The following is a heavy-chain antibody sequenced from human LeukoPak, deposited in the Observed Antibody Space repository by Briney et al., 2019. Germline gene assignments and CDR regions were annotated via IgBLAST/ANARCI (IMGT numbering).Heavy chain of an antibody. CDR2: ISSSSSTI. V-gene: IGHV3-48*01. J-gene: IGHJ4*02. Sequence: GGSLRLSCAASGFTFSSYSMNWVRQAPGKGLEWVSYISSSSSTIYYADSVKGRFTISRDNAKNSLYLQMNSLRAEDTAVYYCAKTTNYFDYWGQGTLVTVSS. D-gene: IGHD1-14*01. CDR3: AKTTNYFDY. CDR1: GFTFSSYS.